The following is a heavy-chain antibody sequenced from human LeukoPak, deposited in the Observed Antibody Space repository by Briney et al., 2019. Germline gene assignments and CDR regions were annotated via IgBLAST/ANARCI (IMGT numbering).Heavy chain of an antibody. Sequence: ASVKVSCKASGYTFTSYGISWVRQAPGQGLEWMGWISAYNGNTNYAQKFQGRVTMTTDTSTSTAYMELRSLRSDDTAVYYCARVSIAGIAAAGYDYWGQGTLVTVSS. V-gene: IGHV1-18*01. J-gene: IGHJ4*02. CDR1: GYTFTSYG. CDR2: ISAYNGNT. CDR3: ARVSIAGIAAAGYDY. D-gene: IGHD6-13*01.